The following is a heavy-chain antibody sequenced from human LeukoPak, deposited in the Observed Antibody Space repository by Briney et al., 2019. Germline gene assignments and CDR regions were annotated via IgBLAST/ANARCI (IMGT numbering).Heavy chain of an antibody. CDR1: GSTFNTYW. V-gene: IGHV5-51*01. J-gene: IGHJ4*02. D-gene: IGHD6-6*01. Sequence: GASLKISCKGSGSTFNTYWIGWVRQLPGKGLEWMGIIYPGDSDTRYSPSFQGQVTISADRSISTAYLQWGSLKASDTAMYYCAREGRSSSPMDYWGQGTLVTVSS. CDR2: IYPGDSDT. CDR3: AREGRSSSPMDY.